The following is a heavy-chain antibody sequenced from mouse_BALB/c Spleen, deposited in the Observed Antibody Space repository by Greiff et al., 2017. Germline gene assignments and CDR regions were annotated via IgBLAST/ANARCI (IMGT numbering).Heavy chain of an antibody. V-gene: IGHV1-80*01. CDR1: GYAFSSYW. Sequence: VKLQQSGAELVRPGSSVKISCTASGYAFSSYWMNWVKQRPGQGLEWIGQIYPGDGDTNYNGKFKGKATLTADKSSSTAYMQLSSLTSEDSAVYFCARGGGNYGGFAYWGQGTLVTVSA. J-gene: IGHJ3*01. CDR2: IYPGDGDT. CDR3: ARGGGNYGGFAY. D-gene: IGHD2-1*01.